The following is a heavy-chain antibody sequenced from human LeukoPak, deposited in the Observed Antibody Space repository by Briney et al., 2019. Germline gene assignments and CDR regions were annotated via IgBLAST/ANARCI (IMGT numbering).Heavy chain of an antibody. J-gene: IGHJ6*04. V-gene: IGHV4-31*03. CDR1: GGSISSGGYY. D-gene: IGHD2-2*01. CDR2: IYYSGST. Sequence: PSQTLSLTCTVSGGSISSGGYYWSWIRQHPGKGLEWIGYIYYSGSTYYNPSLKSRVTISVDTSKNQFSLKLSSVTAADTAVYYCASGGGVVVPAAFYYYGMDVWGKGTTVTVSS. CDR3: ASGGGVVVPAAFYYYGMDV.